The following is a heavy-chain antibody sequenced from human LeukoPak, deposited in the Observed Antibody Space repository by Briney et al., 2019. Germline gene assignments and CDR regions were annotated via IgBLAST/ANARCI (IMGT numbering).Heavy chain of an antibody. CDR3: ARLYSSGWYGIYYYGKDV. Sequence: ASVKVSCKASGYTFTSYDINWVRQATGQGLEWMGWMNPNSGNTGYAQKFQGRVTMTRNTSISTAYMELSSLRSEDTAVYYCARLYSSGWYGIYYYGKDVWGQGTTVTVSS. D-gene: IGHD6-19*01. V-gene: IGHV1-8*01. J-gene: IGHJ6*02. CDR1: GYTFTSYD. CDR2: MNPNSGNT.